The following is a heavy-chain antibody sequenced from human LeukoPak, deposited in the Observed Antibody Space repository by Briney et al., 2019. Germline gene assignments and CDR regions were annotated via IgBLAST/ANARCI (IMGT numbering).Heavy chain of an antibody. Sequence: PGGSLRLSCAASGFXFSSYWIHWVRQAPGKGLVCVSRINSDGSTTSYADSVKGRFTISRDNAKNTLYLQMNSLRAEDTAVYYCAREEYCSADCMRYFDYWGQGALVTVSS. V-gene: IGHV3-74*01. D-gene: IGHD2-15*01. CDR2: INSDGSTT. CDR3: AREEYCSADCMRYFDY. J-gene: IGHJ4*02. CDR1: GFXFSSYW.